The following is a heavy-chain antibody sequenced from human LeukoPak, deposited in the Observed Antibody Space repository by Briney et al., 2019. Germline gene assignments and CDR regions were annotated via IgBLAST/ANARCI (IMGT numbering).Heavy chain of an antibody. D-gene: IGHD2-2*01. J-gene: IGHJ4*02. V-gene: IGHV1-69*05. CDR2: IIPIFGTA. CDR1: GGTFSSYA. Sequence: ASVKVSCKASGGTFSSYAISWVRQAPGQGLEWMGGIIPIFGTANYAQKLQGRVTMTTDTSTSTAYMELRSLRSDDTAVYYCARYCGSSTSCYYLMTHFDYWGQGTLVTVSS. CDR3: ARYCGSSTSCYYLMTHFDY.